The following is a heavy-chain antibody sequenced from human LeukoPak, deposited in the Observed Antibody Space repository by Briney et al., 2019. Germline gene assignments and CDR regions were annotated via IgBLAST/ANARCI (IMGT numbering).Heavy chain of an antibody. J-gene: IGHJ4*02. V-gene: IGHV3-7*03. CDR2: INQDGSEK. D-gene: IGHD3-10*01. CDR3: ARIAWISLWFLDY. CDR1: GFTFSTYW. Sequence: GGSLRLSCAASGFTFSTYWMSWVRQAPGKGLEWVANINQDGSEKYYVDSVKGRFTISRDNAKNSLYLQMNSLGAGDTAVYCRARIAWISLWFLDYWGQGTLVTVSS.